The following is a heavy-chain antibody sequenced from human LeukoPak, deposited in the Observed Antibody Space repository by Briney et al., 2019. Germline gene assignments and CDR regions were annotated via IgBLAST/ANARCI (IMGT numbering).Heavy chain of an antibody. V-gene: IGHV3-7*01. CDR2: IKQDGSAK. CDR1: GFTFSSYW. J-gene: IGHJ4*02. CDR3: ASQFWSGYSDY. Sequence: GGSLRLSCAASGFTFSSYWMSWVRQAPGKGLEWVANIKQDGSAKYYADSVKGRFTISRDNAKNSLSLQMNSLRAEDTAVYYCASQFWSGYSDYWGQGTLVTVSS. D-gene: IGHD3-3*01.